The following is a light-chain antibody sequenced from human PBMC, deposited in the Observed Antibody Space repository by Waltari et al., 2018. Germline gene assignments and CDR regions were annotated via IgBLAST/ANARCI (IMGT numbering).Light chain of an antibody. Sequence: EIVLTQSPGTLSLSPGEGATLSCRTSQTIRTTYLAWYQQKPGQAPTLLIYGTFSRATGIPDRFTGRGSGTGFSLTISSLEPEDFGTYYCQQYDISPLTFGGGTKVEIK. J-gene: IGKJ4*01. CDR1: QTIRTTY. CDR2: GTF. V-gene: IGKV3-20*01. CDR3: QQYDISPLT.